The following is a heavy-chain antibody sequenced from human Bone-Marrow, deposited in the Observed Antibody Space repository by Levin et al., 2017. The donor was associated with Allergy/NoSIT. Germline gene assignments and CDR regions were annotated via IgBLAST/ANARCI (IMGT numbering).Heavy chain of an antibody. J-gene: IGHJ5*02. D-gene: IGHD2-15*01. CDR1: GYSFTSYN. V-gene: IGHV1-8*01. CDR3: ARCDCYSGSCYCPAWFDP. CDR2: INPNSGNT. Sequence: ASVKVSCKTSGYSFTSYNVYWVRQAPGQGLEWMGYINPNSGNTGYAQKFQGRVIMTRNSSITTAYMELSGLRFEDTAIYYYARCDCYSGSCYCPAWFDPWGQGTQVTVSS.